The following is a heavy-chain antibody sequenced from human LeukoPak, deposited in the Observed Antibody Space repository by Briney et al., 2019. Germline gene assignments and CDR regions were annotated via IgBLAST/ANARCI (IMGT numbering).Heavy chain of an antibody. CDR2: IYSGDNT. CDR3: ARDREMATITDY. CDR1: GFTVSTNY. J-gene: IGHJ4*02. Sequence: GGSLRLSCAASGFTVSTNYMSWVRQAPGKGLEWVSVIYSGDNTYYADFVKGRFTISRDISKNTLYLQMNSLRAEDTAVYYCARDREMATITDYWGQGTLVTVSS. D-gene: IGHD5-24*01. V-gene: IGHV3-66*01.